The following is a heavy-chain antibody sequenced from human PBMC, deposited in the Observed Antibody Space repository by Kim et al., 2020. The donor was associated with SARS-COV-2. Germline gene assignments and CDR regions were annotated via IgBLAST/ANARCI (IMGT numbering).Heavy chain of an antibody. CDR3: ARDKGPGWRTKADY. V-gene: IGHV3-33*05. CDR2: IAYDGNYK. CDR1: GFTLSNHG. J-gene: IGHJ4*02. D-gene: IGHD2-2*01. Sequence: GGSLRLSCAASGFTLSNHGMHWVRQAPGKGLEWVAVIAYDGNYKYYADSVKGRFTISRDNSKNTLYLQMNSLRADDTAVYYCARDKGPGWRTKADYWGQGTLVTVSS.